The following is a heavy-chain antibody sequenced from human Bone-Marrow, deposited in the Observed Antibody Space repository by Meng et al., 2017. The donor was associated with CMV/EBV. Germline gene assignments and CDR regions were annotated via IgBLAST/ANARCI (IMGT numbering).Heavy chain of an antibody. Sequence: LSLTCAASGFTFSNYGMHWVRQAPGKGLEWVAVIRYDGSQKYYTDSVKGRFTISRDNSKNTLYLQMNSLRAEDTAVYYCAKGYGSGSCVDYWGQGTLVTVSS. CDR3: AKGYGSGSCVDY. D-gene: IGHD3-10*01. CDR2: IRYDGSQK. CDR1: GFTFSNYG. V-gene: IGHV3-33*06. J-gene: IGHJ4*02.